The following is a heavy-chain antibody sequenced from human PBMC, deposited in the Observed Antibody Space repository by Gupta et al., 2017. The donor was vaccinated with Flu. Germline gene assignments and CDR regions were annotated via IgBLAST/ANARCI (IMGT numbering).Heavy chain of an antibody. Sequence: TDYYISGVRQAPGQGLEWVGWINPTSGVANYAPKFQGRVTLTRDTSITTAYMDLTRLRSDDTAAYFCARDHCGDSRCYSDYWGQGTLVTVSS. D-gene: IGHD2-21*01. J-gene: IGHJ4*02. CDR1: TDYY. CDR3: ARDHCGDSRCYSDY. CDR2: INPTSGVA. V-gene: IGHV1-2*02.